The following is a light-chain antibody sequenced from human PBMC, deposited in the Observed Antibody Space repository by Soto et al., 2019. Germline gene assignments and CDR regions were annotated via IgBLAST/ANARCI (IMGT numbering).Light chain of an antibody. CDR1: TSDVGGHNY. Sequence: QSALTQPASVSGSPGQSITISCTGTTSDVGGHNYVSWYQQHPGKAPKLMIYDVSDRPSGVSNRCSGSKSGNTASLTISGLQAEDEADYYCNSYRSTSSTLVVFGGGTKLTVL. V-gene: IGLV2-14*03. CDR2: DVS. J-gene: IGLJ2*01. CDR3: NSYRSTSSTLVV.